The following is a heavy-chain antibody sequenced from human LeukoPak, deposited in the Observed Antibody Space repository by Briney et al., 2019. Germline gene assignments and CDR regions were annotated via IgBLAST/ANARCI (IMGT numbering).Heavy chain of an antibody. J-gene: IGHJ6*02. Sequence: ASVTVSCKASGYTFTSYDINWVRQAPGQGLEWMGWMNPNSGNTGYAQKFQGRVTMTRNTSISTAYMELSSLRSEDTAVYYCARAGSFSSGYYGSDYYGMDVWGQGTTVTVSS. V-gene: IGHV1-8*01. D-gene: IGHD3-22*01. CDR2: MNPNSGNT. CDR3: ARAGSFSSGYYGSDYYGMDV. CDR1: GYTFTSYD.